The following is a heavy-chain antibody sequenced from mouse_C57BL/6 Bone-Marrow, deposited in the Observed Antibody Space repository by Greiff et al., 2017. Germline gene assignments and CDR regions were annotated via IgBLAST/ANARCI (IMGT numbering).Heavy chain of an antibody. V-gene: IGHV1-81*01. CDR3: ARKTYYGSSYWYFDV. D-gene: IGHD1-1*01. CDR2: IYPRSGNT. CDR1: GYTFTSYG. Sequence: QVQLQQSGAELARPGASVKLSCKASGYTFTSYGISWVKQRTGQGLEWIGEIYPRSGNTYYNEKFKGKATLTADKSSSTAYMELRSLTSEDSAVYFCARKTYYGSSYWYFDVWGTGTTVTVSS. J-gene: IGHJ1*03.